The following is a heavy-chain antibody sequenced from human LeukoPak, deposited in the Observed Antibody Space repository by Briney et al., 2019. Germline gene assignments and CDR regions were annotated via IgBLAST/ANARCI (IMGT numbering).Heavy chain of an antibody. CDR1: GGSISSSYSY. J-gene: IGHJ6*02. D-gene: IGHD2/OR15-2a*01. V-gene: IGHV4-39*07. CDR2: IYYSGST. Sequence: PETLSLTCTVSGGSISSSYSYWGWIRQPPGKGLEWIGNIYYSGSTYYSPSLTSRVTVSVDTSENQFSLKLSSVTAADTAVYYCARAHSIASYYYGVDVWGQGTTVTVSS. CDR3: ARAHSIASYYYGVDV.